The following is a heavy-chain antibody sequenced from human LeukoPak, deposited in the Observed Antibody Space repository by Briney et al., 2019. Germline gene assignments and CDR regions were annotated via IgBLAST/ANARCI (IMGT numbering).Heavy chain of an antibody. CDR3: ARQGVEYYYDSSGCDY. D-gene: IGHD3-22*01. Sequence: PLETLSLTCTVSGDSISNYYWSWIRQPPGKGLEWIGNIYYSGRTNYNPSLKSRVTISVDTSKNQFSLKLSSVTAADTAVYCARQGVEYYYDSSGCDYWGQGTLVTVSS. CDR1: GDSISNYY. CDR2: IYYSGRT. V-gene: IGHV4-59*08. J-gene: IGHJ4*02.